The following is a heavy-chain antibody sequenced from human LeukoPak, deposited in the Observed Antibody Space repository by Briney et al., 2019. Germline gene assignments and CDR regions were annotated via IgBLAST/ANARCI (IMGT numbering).Heavy chain of an antibody. CDR2: ISWNSGSI. CDR1: GFTFDDYA. J-gene: IGHJ4*02. Sequence: GGSLRLSCAASGFTFDDYAMHWVRQAPGKGLEWVSGISWNSGSIGYADSEKGRFTISRDNAKNSLYLQMNSLRAEDMALYYCAKGQAAAGPFGGFFDYWGQGTLVTVSS. V-gene: IGHV3-9*03. D-gene: IGHD6-13*01. CDR3: AKGQAAAGPFGGFFDY.